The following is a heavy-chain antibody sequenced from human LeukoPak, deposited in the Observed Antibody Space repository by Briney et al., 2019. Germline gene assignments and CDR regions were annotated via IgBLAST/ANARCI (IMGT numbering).Heavy chain of an antibody. D-gene: IGHD6-13*01. J-gene: IGHJ5*02. CDR3: ARGGLAAAVGWFDP. Sequence: GASVKVSCKASGFTFTSSAMQWVRQARGRRLEWMGWINTNTGNPTYAQGFTGRFVFSLDTSVSTAYLQISSLKAEDTAVYYCARGGLAAAVGWFDPWGQGTLVTVSS. V-gene: IGHV7-4-1*02. CDR1: GFTFTSSA. CDR2: INTNTGNP.